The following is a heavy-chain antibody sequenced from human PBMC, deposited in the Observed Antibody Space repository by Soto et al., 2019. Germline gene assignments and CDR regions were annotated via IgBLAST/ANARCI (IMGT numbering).Heavy chain of an antibody. CDR2: INPSGGNT. D-gene: IGHD6-19*01. J-gene: IGHJ4*02. CDR3: ARASVSGRRFDY. Sequence: QVQLEQSGAEVKKPGASVKVSCKASGYTFSSYYMHWVRQAPGQGLEWMGVINPSGGNTNYAQKLQGRGPLDRDKSPNPGYGEVNRLTSEDTAVYYCARASVSGRRFDYWGQGTLVTVSS. CDR1: GYTFSSYY. V-gene: IGHV1-46*03.